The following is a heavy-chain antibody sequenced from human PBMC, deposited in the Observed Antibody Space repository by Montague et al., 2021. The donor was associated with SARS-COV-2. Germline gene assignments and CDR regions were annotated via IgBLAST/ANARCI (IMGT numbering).Heavy chain of an antibody. V-gene: IGHV4-59*13. CDR2: MYYSWST. J-gene: IGHJ4*02. Sequence: SETLSLTCTVSGGSISSYYWSWIRQPPGKGLEWIGYMYYSWSTNYNPSLKSRVTLSVDTSKNQFSLKLSSVTAANTAVYYCTRYFDYWGQGTLVSVSS. CDR1: GGSISSYY. CDR3: TRYFDY.